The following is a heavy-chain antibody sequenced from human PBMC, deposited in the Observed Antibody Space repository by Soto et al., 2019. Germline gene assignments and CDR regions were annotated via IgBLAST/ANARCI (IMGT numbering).Heavy chain of an antibody. Sequence: LRLSCAASGFTFSSYGMHWVRQAPGKGLEWVAVIWYDGSNKYYADSVKGRSTISRDNSKNTLYLQMNSLRAEDTAVYYCARERVAVAGKDYYYYGMDVWGQGTTVTVSS. CDR2: IWYDGSNK. D-gene: IGHD6-19*01. J-gene: IGHJ6*02. CDR1: GFTFSSYG. CDR3: ARERVAVAGKDYYYYGMDV. V-gene: IGHV3-33*01.